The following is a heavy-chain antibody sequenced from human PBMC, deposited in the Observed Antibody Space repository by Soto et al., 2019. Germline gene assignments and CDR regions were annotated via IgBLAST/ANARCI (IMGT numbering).Heavy chain of an antibody. CDR3: ARDRIYGDYQGYYFDY. CDR1: GFTFSSYA. CDR2: ISYDGRNK. D-gene: IGHD4-17*01. Sequence: QVQLVESGGGVVQPGRSLRLSCAASGFTFSSYAMHWVRQAPGKGLEWVSGISYDGRNKYYAASVKGRFTISRDNPKNKLYLQMNSLRAEDTAVYYCARDRIYGDYQGYYFDYWGQGTLVTVSS. V-gene: IGHV3-30*04. J-gene: IGHJ4*02.